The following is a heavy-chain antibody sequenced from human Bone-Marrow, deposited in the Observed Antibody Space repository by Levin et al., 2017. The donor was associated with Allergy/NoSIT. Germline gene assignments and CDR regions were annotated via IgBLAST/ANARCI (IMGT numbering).Heavy chain of an antibody. CDR1: GFTFSSYA. J-gene: IGHJ4*02. CDR3: ARKGAGPAY. CDR2: ISGSGGST. Sequence: PGESLKISCAASGFTFSSYAMSWVRQAPGKGLEWVSAISGSGGSTYYADSVKGRFTISRDNSKNTLYLQMNSLRAEDTAVYYCARKGAGPAYWGQGTLVTVSS. D-gene: IGHD1-26*01. V-gene: IGHV3-23*01.